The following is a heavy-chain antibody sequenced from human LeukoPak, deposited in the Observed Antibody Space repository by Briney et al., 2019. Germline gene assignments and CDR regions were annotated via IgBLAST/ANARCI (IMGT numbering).Heavy chain of an antibody. CDR3: ARDTLSLRRRSTGGEPGY. D-gene: IGHD2-2*01. CDR2: INPNSGGT. J-gene: IGHJ4*02. CDR1: GYTFTGYY. Sequence: ASVKVSFKASGYTFTGYYMHWVRQAPGQGLEWMGWINPNSGGTNYAQKFQGRVTMTRDTSISTAYMEPSRLRSDDTAVYYCARDTLSLRRRSTGGEPGYWGQGTLVTVSS. V-gene: IGHV1-2*02.